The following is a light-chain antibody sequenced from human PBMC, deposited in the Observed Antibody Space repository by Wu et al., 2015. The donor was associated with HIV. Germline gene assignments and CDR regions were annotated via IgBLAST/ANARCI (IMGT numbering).Light chain of an antibody. CDR1: QSVSTS. V-gene: IGKV3-11*01. CDR3: QQYNDWPPYT. CDR2: DAS. J-gene: IGKJ2*01. Sequence: EIVLTQSPATLSLSPGERASLSCRASQSVSTSLAWYQQKPGQAPRLLIDDASNRATGIPARFSGRGSGTEFTLTISSMQSEDFAVYYCQQYNDWPPYTFGPGTKLEIK.